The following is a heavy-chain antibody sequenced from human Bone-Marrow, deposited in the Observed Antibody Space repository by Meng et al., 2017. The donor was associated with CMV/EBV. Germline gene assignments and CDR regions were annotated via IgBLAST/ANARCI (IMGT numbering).Heavy chain of an antibody. CDR1: GGTFSSYA. J-gene: IGHJ4*02. D-gene: IGHD3-10*01. V-gene: IGHV1-69*05. CDR3: ARGGPGETYYFDY. CDR2: INPNSGDT. Sequence: SVKVSCKASGGTFSSYAISWVRQAPGQGLEWMGWINPNSGDTNYAQRFQGRVTITTDESTSTAYMELSSLRSEDTAVYYCARGGPGETYYFDYWGQGTLVTVSS.